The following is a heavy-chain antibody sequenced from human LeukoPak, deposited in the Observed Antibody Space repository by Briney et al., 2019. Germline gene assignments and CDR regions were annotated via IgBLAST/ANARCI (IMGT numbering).Heavy chain of an antibody. D-gene: IGHD3-16*01. V-gene: IGHV3-53*01. Sequence: GGSLRLSCAVSGFTVSSIYMSWVRQAPGKGLEWVSFIYSDGNTYYADSVKGRFTISRDNAKNSLYLQMNSLRAEDTAVYYCARDLITFDYWGQGTLVTVSS. CDR3: ARDLITFDY. CDR2: IYSDGNT. J-gene: IGHJ4*02. CDR1: GFTVSSIY.